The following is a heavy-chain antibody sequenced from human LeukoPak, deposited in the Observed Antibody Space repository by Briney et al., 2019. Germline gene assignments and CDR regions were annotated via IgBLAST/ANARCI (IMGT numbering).Heavy chain of an antibody. Sequence: GGSLRLSYAASGFTVSSNYMSWVRQAPGKGLEWVSVLYSGGSTYYADSVKGRFTISRDNSKNTLYLQMNSLRAEDTAVYYCARARLYYYDSSGYQYYFDYWGQGTRVTVSS. CDR1: GFTVSSNY. D-gene: IGHD3-22*01. CDR2: LYSGGST. CDR3: ARARLYYYDSSGYQYYFDY. V-gene: IGHV3-53*01. J-gene: IGHJ4*02.